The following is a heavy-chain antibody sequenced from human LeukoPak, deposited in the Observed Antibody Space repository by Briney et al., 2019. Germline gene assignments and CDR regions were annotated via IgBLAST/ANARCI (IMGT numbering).Heavy chain of an antibody. Sequence: GGSLRLSRAASGFIFSSYAMHWVRQAPGKGLEWVAVISYDGSNKYYADSVKGRFTISRDNFKNTLYLQMNSLRAEDTAVYYCARALDYYDSSGYSGPFDYWGQGTLVTVSS. V-gene: IGHV3-30*04. CDR1: GFIFSSYA. CDR3: ARALDYYDSSGYSGPFDY. J-gene: IGHJ4*02. CDR2: ISYDGSNK. D-gene: IGHD3-22*01.